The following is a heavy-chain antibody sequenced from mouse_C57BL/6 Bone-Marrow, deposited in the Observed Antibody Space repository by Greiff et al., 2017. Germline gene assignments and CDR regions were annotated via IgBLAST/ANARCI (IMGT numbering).Heavy chain of an antibody. CDR2: IRNKANGYTT. CDR3: ARSFYCGSSLFAY. V-gene: IGHV7-3*01. CDR1: GFTFTDYY. J-gene: IGHJ3*01. D-gene: IGHD1-1*01. Sequence: EVKLVESGGGLVQPGGSLSLSCAASGFTFTDYYMSWVRQPPGKALEWLGFIRNKANGYTTEYSASVKGRFTISRDNSQSILYLQMNALRAEDSATYSCARSFYCGSSLFAYWGQGTLVTVSA.